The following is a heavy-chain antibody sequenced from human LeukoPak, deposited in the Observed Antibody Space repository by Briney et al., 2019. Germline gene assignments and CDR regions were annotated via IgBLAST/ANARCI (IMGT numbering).Heavy chain of an antibody. D-gene: IGHD3-22*01. J-gene: IGHJ4*02. CDR2: LREDGSKK. CDR1: GFAFSSYW. CDR3: ATPLDYHDNSGFHQGGD. Sequence: PGGSLRLSCTASGFAFSSYWMTWVRQAPGKGLEWVPTLREDGSKKNYVDSVKGRFTISRDNAKNSLYLQMTSLRAEDTAMYYCATPLDYHDNSGFHQGGDWGQGTLVTVSS. V-gene: IGHV3-7*03.